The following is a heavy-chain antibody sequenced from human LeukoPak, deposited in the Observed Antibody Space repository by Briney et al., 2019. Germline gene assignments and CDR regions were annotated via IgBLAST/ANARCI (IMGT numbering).Heavy chain of an antibody. CDR1: GFTYSSYE. Sequence: GGSLRLXCAASGFTYSSYEMNWVRLAPGKGLEWVSYISSSGSTIYYADSVKGRFTISRDNAKNSLYLQMNSLRAEYTAVYYCARVDNYYYGSGNTIDYWGQGTMVSVSS. D-gene: IGHD3-10*01. V-gene: IGHV3-48*03. CDR2: ISSSGSTI. J-gene: IGHJ4*02. CDR3: ARVDNYYYGSGNTIDY.